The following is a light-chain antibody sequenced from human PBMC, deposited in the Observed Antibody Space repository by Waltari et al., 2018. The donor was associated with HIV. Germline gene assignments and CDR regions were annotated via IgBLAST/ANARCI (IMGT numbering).Light chain of an antibody. V-gene: IGLV1-47*02. CDR2: SNN. CDR1: SSNITTNY. CDR3: ATWDGSLSVVL. J-gene: IGLJ3*02. Sequence: QSELTQPPSASGTSGQRVTISCSGSSSNITTNYASWYQKVPGKAPKLLIYSNNQRPSGVPDRFSGSKSGTSASLAISGLRSDDEADYYCATWDGSLSVVLFGGGTKLTVL.